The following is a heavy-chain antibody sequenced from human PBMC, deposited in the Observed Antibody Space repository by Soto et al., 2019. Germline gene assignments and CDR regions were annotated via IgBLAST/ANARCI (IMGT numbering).Heavy chain of an antibody. D-gene: IGHD1-1*01. CDR2: SSNSGTFA. J-gene: IGHJ4*02. Sequence: QVHLVESGGGLVKPGGSLRLSCAASGFTFSDYYMSWVRQAPGRGLEWISYSSNSGTFARYATSVKGRFSISRDNANNSRYLEMNSLRVEDTAVYYSARSGDNFNVLDYWGQGTPVTVSS. V-gene: IGHV3-11*06. CDR1: GFTFSDYY. CDR3: ARSGDNFNVLDY.